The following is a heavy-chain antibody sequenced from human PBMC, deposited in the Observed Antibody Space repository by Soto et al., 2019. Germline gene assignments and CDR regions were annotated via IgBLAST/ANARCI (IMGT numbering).Heavy chain of an antibody. D-gene: IGHD2-2*01. CDR1: GYTFTSYG. CDR2: ISAYNGNT. J-gene: IGHJ6*02. Sequence: QVQLVQSGAEVKKPGASVKVSCKASGYTFTSYGISWVRQAPGQGLEWMGWISAYNGNTNYAQKLQGRVTMTTDTSTSTAYMELRSLRSDDTAVYYCARDPKGGPAADGDYYYGMDVWGQGTTVTVSS. CDR3: ARDPKGGPAADGDYYYGMDV. V-gene: IGHV1-18*01.